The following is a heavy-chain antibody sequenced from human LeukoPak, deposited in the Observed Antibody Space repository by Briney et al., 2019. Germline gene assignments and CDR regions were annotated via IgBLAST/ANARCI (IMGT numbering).Heavy chain of an antibody. CDR3: AKSLLTTATGTGRAFDI. V-gene: IGHV3-23*01. Sequence: GGSLRLSCAASGFTFGSYAMSWVRQAPGKGLEWVSAISGSGGSTYYADSVKGRFTISRDNSKDTLYLQMNSLRAEDTAVHYCAKSLLTTATGTGRAFDIWGQGTMVTVSA. CDR2: ISGSGGST. CDR1: GFTFGSYA. D-gene: IGHD1-1*01. J-gene: IGHJ3*02.